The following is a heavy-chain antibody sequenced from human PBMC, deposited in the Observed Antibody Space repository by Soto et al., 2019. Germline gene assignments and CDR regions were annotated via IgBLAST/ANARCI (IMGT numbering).Heavy chain of an antibody. CDR3: AIDSSGEDVYAFGM. CDR2: INPNSGAT. Sequence: ASVKVSCKAAGYTFTGYYMYWVRQAPGQGLEWMGWINPNSGATNYAQKFQGRVTMTRDTSISTAYMELSRLGSDETAVYYCAIDSSGEDVYAFGMWGQGTMVAVS. D-gene: IGHD3-22*01. V-gene: IGHV1-2*02. CDR1: GYTFTGYY. J-gene: IGHJ3*02.